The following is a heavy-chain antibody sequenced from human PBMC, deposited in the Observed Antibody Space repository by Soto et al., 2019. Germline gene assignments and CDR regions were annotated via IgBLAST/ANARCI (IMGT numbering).Heavy chain of an antibody. J-gene: IGHJ4*02. CDR2: VHDSGST. CDR3: ARGVDYYATSGYSSFDS. D-gene: IGHD3-16*01. CDR1: GGSFRNFY. Sequence: PSETLSLTCTLSGGSFRNFYWLWIRQPPGEGLEWVGHVHDSGSTNYSPTLNSGATISLDTSKSQLYVKMWSVLAADTVMYFCARGVDYYATSGYSSFDSWGQGIPVTVSS. V-gene: IGHV4-59*01.